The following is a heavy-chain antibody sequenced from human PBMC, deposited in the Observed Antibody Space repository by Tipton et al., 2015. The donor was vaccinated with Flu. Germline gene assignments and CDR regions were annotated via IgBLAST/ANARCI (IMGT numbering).Heavy chain of an antibody. Sequence: QLVQSGGGLVQPGGSLRLSCAASGFTFSSYEMNWVRQAPGKGLEWLSYISSSGSTISYADSVRGRFTISRDNAKNSLYLQLNSLRAEGTAVYYCATLTGDDYWGQGDLVTVSS. J-gene: IGHJ4*02. D-gene: IGHD7-27*01. CDR3: ATLTGDDY. CDR1: GFTFSSYE. CDR2: ISSSGSTI. V-gene: IGHV3-48*03.